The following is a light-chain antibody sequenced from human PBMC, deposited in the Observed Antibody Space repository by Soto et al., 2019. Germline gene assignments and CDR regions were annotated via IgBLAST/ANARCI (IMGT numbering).Light chain of an antibody. J-gene: IGKJ4*01. V-gene: IGKV1-12*01. Sequence: DIQVTQSPSSVSASVGDRVTITCRASQDINNWLAWYQQKPGKAPKLLIYTTSNLQSGVPSRFSGSGSGTDFTLTINSLHPEDFATYYCQQANSFPLTFGGGTKVEIK. CDR2: TTS. CDR3: QQANSFPLT. CDR1: QDINNW.